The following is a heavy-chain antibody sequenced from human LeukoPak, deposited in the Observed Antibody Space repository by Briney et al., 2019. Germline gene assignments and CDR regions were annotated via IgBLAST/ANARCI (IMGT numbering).Heavy chain of an antibody. D-gene: IGHD3-22*01. CDR1: GYRFSNYW. V-gene: IGHV5-51*01. J-gene: IGHJ4*02. CDR3: ASHYETTGYFAFDQ. CDR2: IYPGDSNT. Sequence: GESLEISCRTSGYRFSNYWMGWVRQMPGKGLEWMAIIYPGDSNTKYSPSFQGQVTISSDKSISTAFLQWVSLKASDTAMYYCASHYETTGYFAFDQWGQRSLVTVSS.